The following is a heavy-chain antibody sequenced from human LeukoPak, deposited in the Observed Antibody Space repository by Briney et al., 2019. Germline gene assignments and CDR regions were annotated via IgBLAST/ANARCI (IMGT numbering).Heavy chain of an antibody. CDR2: ISGSGGST. Sequence: GGSLRLSCAASGFTFSSYAMSWVRQAPGKGLEWVSAISGSGGSTYYADSVKGRFTISRDNSKNTLYLQMNSLRAEDTAVYYCAKVAGHSGYDYDIYYFDYWGQGTLVTVSS. CDR1: GFTFSSYA. V-gene: IGHV3-23*01. D-gene: IGHD5-12*01. CDR3: AKVAGHSGYDYDIYYFDY. J-gene: IGHJ4*02.